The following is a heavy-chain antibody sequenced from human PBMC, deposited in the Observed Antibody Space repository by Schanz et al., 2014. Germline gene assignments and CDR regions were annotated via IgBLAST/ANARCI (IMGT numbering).Heavy chain of an antibody. CDR3: ANNWNLDY. CDR1: GFTFSSYA. Sequence: EVPLLESGGGLVQPGGSLRLSCAASGFTFSSYAMTWVRQAPGMGLEWVSAISGRDGSTYYADSMRGRFTISRDNSKNTLYLQMNSLRAEDTAVYYCANNWNLDYWGQGTLVTVSS. V-gene: IGHV3-23*01. J-gene: IGHJ4*02. D-gene: IGHD1-20*01. CDR2: ISGRDGST.